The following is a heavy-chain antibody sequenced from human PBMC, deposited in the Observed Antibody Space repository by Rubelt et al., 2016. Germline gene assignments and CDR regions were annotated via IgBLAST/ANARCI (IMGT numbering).Heavy chain of an antibody. CDR3: ATITVGYCSGNDCKDF. CDR1: GESVSGYY. J-gene: IGHJ4*02. V-gene: IGHV4-34*02. CDR2: IYYSGST. D-gene: IGHD2-15*01. Sequence: QVQLQQWGAGLFKPSETLSLTCAVYGESVSGYYWSWIRQHPGKGLEWIGYIYYSGSTYYNPSLKSRVTISIDTSKNQFSLKLYYVTAADTAVYDCATITVGYCSGNDCKDFWGQGTLVTGSS.